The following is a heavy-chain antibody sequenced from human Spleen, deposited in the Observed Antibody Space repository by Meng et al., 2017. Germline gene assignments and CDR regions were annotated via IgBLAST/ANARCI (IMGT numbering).Heavy chain of an antibody. V-gene: IGHV3-48*03. CDR2: ISSSGSTI. Sequence: SRAASGFTLSSYEMNWVRQAPGKGLEWVSYISSSGSTIYYADAVKGRFTIPRDNAKNSLYLQMNSLRAEKTAVNYCARVGDSSGWYFILFDYYDMDVWGQGTTVTVSS. CDR3: ARVGDSSGWYFILFDYYDMDV. J-gene: IGHJ6*02. D-gene: IGHD6-19*01. CDR1: GFTLSSYE.